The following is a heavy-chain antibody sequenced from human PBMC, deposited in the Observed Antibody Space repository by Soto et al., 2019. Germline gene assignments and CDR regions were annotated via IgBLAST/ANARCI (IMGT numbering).Heavy chain of an antibody. Sequence: ASVKVSCKASGYTFTSYDFNWVRQATGQGLEWLGWMNPNSGTTGYAQRFQGRVTMTRNTAISTAYMELSSLRSEDTAMYYCARRYGGTLDYWGQGTLVTVSS. CDR2: MNPNSGTT. D-gene: IGHD4-17*01. CDR3: ARRYGGTLDY. J-gene: IGHJ4*02. V-gene: IGHV1-8*01. CDR1: GYTFTSYD.